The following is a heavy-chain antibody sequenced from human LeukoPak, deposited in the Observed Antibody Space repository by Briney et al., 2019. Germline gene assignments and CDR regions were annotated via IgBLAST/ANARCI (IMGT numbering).Heavy chain of an antibody. CDR2: INPNSGDT. CDR1: GYTFTDYY. CDR3: ARDPSGSYSEDAFDI. Sequence: ASVKVSCKASGYTFTDYYIHLVRQAPGQGLEWMGWINPNSGDTNLAQKFQGWVTMTRDTSIGTAYLELSRLTSDDTAVYYCARDPSGSYSEDAFDIWGQGAMVTVSS. V-gene: IGHV1-2*04. D-gene: IGHD1-26*01. J-gene: IGHJ3*02.